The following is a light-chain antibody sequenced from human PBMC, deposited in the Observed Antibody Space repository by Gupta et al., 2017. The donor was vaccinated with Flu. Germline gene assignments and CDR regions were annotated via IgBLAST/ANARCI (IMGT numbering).Light chain of an antibody. J-gene: IGLJ2*01. CDR3: SSWDGTLFGVI. CDR1: NSNIGNQY. Sequence: QSVLTQPPSASGTPGQRVTISCSGSNSNIGNQYVSWYQHLPGTTHRLLIHRNDQRPSGVPDRFSGSKSGTSASLTISGLRSEDEADYYCSSWDGTLFGVIFGGGTKLTV. CDR2: RND. V-gene: IGLV1-47*01.